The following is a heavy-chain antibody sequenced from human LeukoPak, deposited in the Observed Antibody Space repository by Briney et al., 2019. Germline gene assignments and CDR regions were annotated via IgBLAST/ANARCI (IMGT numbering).Heavy chain of an antibody. CDR3: AREKVAAGYYYYGMDV. J-gene: IGHJ6*02. Sequence: ASVKVPCKASGYTFTSYDINWVRQATGQGLEWMGWMNPNSGNTGYAQKFQGRVTMTRNTSISTAYMELSSLRSEDTAVYYCAREKVAAGYYYYGMDVWGQGTTVTVSS. D-gene: IGHD6-13*01. CDR1: GYTFTSYD. CDR2: MNPNSGNT. V-gene: IGHV1-8*01.